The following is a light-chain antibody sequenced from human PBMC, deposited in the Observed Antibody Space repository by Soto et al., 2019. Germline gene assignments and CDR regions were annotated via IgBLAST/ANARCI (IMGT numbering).Light chain of an antibody. J-gene: IGKJ1*01. CDR3: QQYGNSPWT. V-gene: IGKV3-20*01. Sequence: EIVMAQSPATLSLSPGERATLSCRASQSVSSSYLAWYQHRPGQAPRLLIFGASSRATGIPDRFSGTGSGTDFTLTISRLEPEDFAVYYCQQYGNSPWTFGQGTKGDIK. CDR2: GAS. CDR1: QSVSSSY.